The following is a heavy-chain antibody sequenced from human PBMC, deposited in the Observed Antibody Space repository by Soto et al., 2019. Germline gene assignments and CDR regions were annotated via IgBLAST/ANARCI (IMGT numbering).Heavy chain of an antibody. Sequence: GGSLRLSCAASGFTFSSYWMSWVRQAPGKGLEWVANIKQDGSEKYYVDSVKGRFTISRDNAKNSLYLQMNSLRAEDTAVYYCARGRSIAARPKDYFDYWGQGTLVTVSS. CDR3: ARGRSIAARPKDYFDY. CDR2: IKQDGSEK. CDR1: GFTFSSYW. V-gene: IGHV3-7*01. J-gene: IGHJ4*02. D-gene: IGHD6-6*01.